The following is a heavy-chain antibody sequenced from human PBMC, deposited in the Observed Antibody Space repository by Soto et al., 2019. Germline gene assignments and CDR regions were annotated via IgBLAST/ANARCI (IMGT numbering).Heavy chain of an antibody. Sequence: QVQLVQSGAEVKKPGASVKVSCKASGYTFTSYYMHWVRQAPGQGLEWMGIINPSGGSTSYAQKFQGRVTMTRDTSTSTVYMELSSLRSEDTAVYYCARAEDYDILTGYRNYYGMDVWGQGTTVTVSS. CDR1: GYTFTSYY. V-gene: IGHV1-46*01. J-gene: IGHJ6*02. CDR2: INPSGGST. CDR3: ARAEDYDILTGYRNYYGMDV. D-gene: IGHD3-9*01.